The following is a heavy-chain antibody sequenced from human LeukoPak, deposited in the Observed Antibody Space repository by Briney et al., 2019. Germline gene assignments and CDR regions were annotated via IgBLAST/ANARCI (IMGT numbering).Heavy chain of an antibody. CDR1: GFTFSRHW. J-gene: IGHJ4*02. V-gene: IGHV3-7*03. CDR2: IKHDGSEK. CDR3: ATPLDYYDRSDSHQGGD. Sequence: AGGSLRLSCAASGFTFSRHWMTWVRQAPGKGLEWVANIKHDGSEKNYVDSVKGRSTIPRDNAKNSLYLQMNSLRAEDTAVYYCATPLDYYDRSDSHQGGDWGQGTLVTVSS. D-gene: IGHD3-22*01.